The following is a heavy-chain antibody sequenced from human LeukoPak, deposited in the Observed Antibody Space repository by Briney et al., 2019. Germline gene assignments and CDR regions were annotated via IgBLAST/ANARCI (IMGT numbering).Heavy chain of an antibody. V-gene: IGHV3-21*01. CDR3: ARDLTYYDSSGYPISGI. CDR1: GFTFSSYS. J-gene: IGHJ3*02. D-gene: IGHD3-22*01. CDR2: ISSSSSYI. Sequence: GGSLRLSCAASGFTFSSYSMNWVRQAPGKGLEWVSSISSSSSYIYYADSVKGRFTISRDSAKNSLYLQMNSLRAEDTAVYYCARDLTYYDSSGYPISGIWGQGTMVTVSS.